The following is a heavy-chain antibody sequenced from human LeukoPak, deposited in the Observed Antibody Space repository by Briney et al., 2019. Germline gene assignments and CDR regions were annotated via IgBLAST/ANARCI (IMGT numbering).Heavy chain of an antibody. CDR2: IYSGGST. CDR3: ANCYDSSGYYYYSYYYYMDV. CDR1: GFTVSTNY. Sequence: GGSLRLSCAASGFTVSTNYMSWVRQAPGKGLEWVSVIYSGGSTYYTDSVKGRFTISRDNSKNTLYLQMNSLRAEDTAVYYCANCYDSSGYYYYSYYYYMDVWGKGTTVTVSS. J-gene: IGHJ6*03. D-gene: IGHD3-22*01. V-gene: IGHV3-53*01.